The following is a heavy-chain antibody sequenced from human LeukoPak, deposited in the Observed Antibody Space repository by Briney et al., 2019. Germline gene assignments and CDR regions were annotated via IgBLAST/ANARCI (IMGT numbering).Heavy chain of an antibody. CDR3: AGRPDTAIVPIFDY. Sequence: ASVKVSCKASGYTFTIYYMHWVRQAPGQGLEWMGWINPNSGGTNYAQKFQGRVTMTGDTSINTAYMELSRLSSDDTAIYYCAGRPDTAIVPIFDYWGQGTLVTVSS. CDR2: INPNSGGT. J-gene: IGHJ4*02. D-gene: IGHD5-18*01. V-gene: IGHV1-2*02. CDR1: GYTFTIYY.